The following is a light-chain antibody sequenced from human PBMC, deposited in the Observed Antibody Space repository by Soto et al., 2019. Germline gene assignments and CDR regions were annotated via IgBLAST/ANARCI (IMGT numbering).Light chain of an antibody. CDR2: AAS. V-gene: IGKV3-20*01. CDR1: EFLSSSY. CDR3: QQQGT. Sequence: EIELTQSPGTLSLSPGERANLSCRASEFLSSSYLVWYQQKPGQAPRLLIYAASRRATGIPDRFSGSGSATEYTLTINTLEPEDFAVYYCQQQGTFGQGTKLEIK. J-gene: IGKJ2*01.